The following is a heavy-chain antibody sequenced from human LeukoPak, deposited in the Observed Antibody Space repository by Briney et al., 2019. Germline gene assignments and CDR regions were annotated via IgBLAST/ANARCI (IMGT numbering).Heavy chain of an antibody. D-gene: IGHD6-19*01. Sequence: PGGTLRLSCAASRFTFSSYGMSWVSQAPGKGLEWVSAISGSGGSTYYADSVKGRFTISRDNSKNTLYLQMNSLRAEDTAVYYCAKDGPHSWLVHPGVDYWGQGTLVTVSS. V-gene: IGHV3-23*01. CDR1: RFTFSSYG. CDR2: ISGSGGST. J-gene: IGHJ4*02. CDR3: AKDGPHSWLVHPGVDY.